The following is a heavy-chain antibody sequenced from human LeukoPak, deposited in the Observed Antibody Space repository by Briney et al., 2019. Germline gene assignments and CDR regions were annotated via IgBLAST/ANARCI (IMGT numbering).Heavy chain of an antibody. Sequence: GGSLRLSCAASGFTFSRHWMSRVRQAPGKGLEWVANIKEDGSDKYYVDSVKGRFTIPRDNAQDSVYLQMNSLRAEDTAVYYCGREEFHSADFRGQGTLVTVSS. CDR1: GFTFSRHW. V-gene: IGHV3-7*01. CDR2: IKEDGSDK. D-gene: IGHD3-10*01. J-gene: IGHJ4*02. CDR3: GREEFHSADF.